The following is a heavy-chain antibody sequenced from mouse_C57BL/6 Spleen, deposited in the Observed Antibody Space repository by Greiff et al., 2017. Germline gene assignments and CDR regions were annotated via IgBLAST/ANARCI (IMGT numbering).Heavy chain of an antibody. CDR1: GYTFTSYW. V-gene: IGHV1-69*01. CDR2: IDPADGNT. CDR3: ARSGVGFLLDY. J-gene: IGHJ2*01. D-gene: IGHD1-1*02. Sequence: QVQLQQPGAELVMPGASVKLSCKASGYTFTSYWMHWVKQRPGQGLEWIGEIDPADGNTNYNQKFKGKSTLTVDTSSSTAYMQLSSLTSEDSAVYYCARSGVGFLLDYWGQGTTVTVSS.